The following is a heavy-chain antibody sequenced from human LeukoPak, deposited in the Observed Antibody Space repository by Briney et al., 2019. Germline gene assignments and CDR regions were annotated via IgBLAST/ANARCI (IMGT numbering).Heavy chain of an antibody. J-gene: IGHJ6*02. D-gene: IGHD5-12*01. CDR3: AKDFLVATIFSPYWYYGMDV. V-gene: IGHV3-30*18. Sequence: GRSLRLSCAASGFTFSSYGMHWVRQAPGKGLEWVAVISYDGSNKYYADSVKGRFTTSRDNSKNTLYLQMNSLRAEDTAVYYCAKDFLVATIFSPYWYYGMDVWGQGTTVTVSS. CDR2: ISYDGSNK. CDR1: GFTFSSYG.